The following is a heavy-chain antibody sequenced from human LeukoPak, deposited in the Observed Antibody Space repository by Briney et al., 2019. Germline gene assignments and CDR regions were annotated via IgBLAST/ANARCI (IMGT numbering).Heavy chain of an antibody. J-gene: IGHJ4*02. CDR3: AGLVGRYSSGLYYYYFDY. D-gene: IGHD3-22*01. V-gene: IGHV4-4*02. CDR1: GDSIYSLDL. CDR2: MYLSGTT. Sequence: SETLSLTCTVSGDSIYSLDLWSWVRQPPGKGLEWIGEMYLSGTTHSNPSVKSRVTISIDKSKNQFFLNLSSVTAADTAVYYCAGLVGRYSSGLYYYYFDYWGQGTLVTVSS.